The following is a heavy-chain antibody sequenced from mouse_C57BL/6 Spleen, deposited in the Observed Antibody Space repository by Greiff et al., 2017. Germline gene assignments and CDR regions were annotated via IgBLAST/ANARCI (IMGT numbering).Heavy chain of an antibody. CDR1: GYTFTSYW. D-gene: IGHD2-2*01. Sequence: QVQLKQPGAELVKPGASVKLSCKASGYTFTSYWMHWVKQRPGQGLEWIGMIHPNSGSTNYNEKFKSKDTLTVDKSSSTAYMQLSSLTSEDSAVYYCARGEDGYDGYYYAMDYWGQGTSVTVSS. CDR2: IHPNSGST. V-gene: IGHV1-64*01. J-gene: IGHJ4*01. CDR3: ARGEDGYDGYYYAMDY.